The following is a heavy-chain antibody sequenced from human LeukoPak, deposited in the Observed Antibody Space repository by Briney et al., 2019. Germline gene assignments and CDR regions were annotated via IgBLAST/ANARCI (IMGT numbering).Heavy chain of an antibody. V-gene: IGHV3-7*01. D-gene: IGHD6-19*01. J-gene: IGHJ5*02. CDR3: AREMLAAVAAQS. Sequence: PGGSLRLSCVASGFAFSRSWMSWVRQAPGKGLEWVGNIQPDGSEQYPVDSVKGRFTISRDNSRNSLFLQMSSLRAEDTAVYYCAREMLAAVAAQSWGQGTLVTVSS. CDR1: GFAFSRSW. CDR2: IQPDGSEQ.